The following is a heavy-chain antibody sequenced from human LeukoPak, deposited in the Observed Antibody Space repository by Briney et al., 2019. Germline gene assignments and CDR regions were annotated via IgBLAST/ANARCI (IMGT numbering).Heavy chain of an antibody. V-gene: IGHV1-69*13. CDR3: ARVQRSSALVGY. J-gene: IGHJ4*02. CDR1: GGTFSSYA. CDR2: IIPIFGTA. Sequence: ASVKVSCKAPGGTFSSYAISWVRQAPGQGLEWMGGIIPIFGTANYAQKFQGRVTITADESTSTAYMELSSLRSEDTAVYYCARVQRSSALVGYWGQGTLVTVSS. D-gene: IGHD3-22*01.